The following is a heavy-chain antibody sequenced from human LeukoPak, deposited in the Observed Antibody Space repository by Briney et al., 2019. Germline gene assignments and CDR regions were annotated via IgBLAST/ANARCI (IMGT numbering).Heavy chain of an antibody. CDR3: ARRAGSLVYYFDS. D-gene: IGHD3-10*01. V-gene: IGHV4-34*01. CDR1: GGSFSGYY. Sequence: SETLSLTCAVYGGSFSGYYWSWIRQPPGKGLEWIGEINHSGSTNYNPSLKSRVTISVDTSRNQVSLKVNSVTAADTAVYYCARRAGSLVYYFDSWGQGTLVTVSS. J-gene: IGHJ4*02. CDR2: INHSGST.